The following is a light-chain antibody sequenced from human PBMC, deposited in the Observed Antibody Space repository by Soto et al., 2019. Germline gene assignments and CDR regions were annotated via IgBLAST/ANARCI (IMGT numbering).Light chain of an antibody. CDR1: QSVLGGSDNKNY. Sequence: DIVVIQSPDSLAVSLGERATINCKSSQSVLGGSDNKNYLAWYQQKPGQPPKLLIYWASTRESGVPDRFSGNGSGTDFTLTISSLQAEDVAIYYCHQYYNTPLTFGGGTKVEIK. CDR2: WAS. J-gene: IGKJ4*01. CDR3: HQYYNTPLT. V-gene: IGKV4-1*01.